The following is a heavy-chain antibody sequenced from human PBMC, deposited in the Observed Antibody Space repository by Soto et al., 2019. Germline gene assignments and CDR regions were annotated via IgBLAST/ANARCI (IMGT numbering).Heavy chain of an antibody. V-gene: IGHV3-21*01. Sequence: VGSLSLSCAASGFDFNSYTINWVRRAPGKRLEWLSSISSSGYIFSTDSGRGRFTISRDNAKNSVYLQINSLRAEDTAVYFCARDCSGGSCYPGMDVWGQGTTVTVS. CDR2: ISSSGYI. CDR3: ARDCSGGSCYPGMDV. D-gene: IGHD2-15*01. J-gene: IGHJ6*02. CDR1: GFDFNSYT.